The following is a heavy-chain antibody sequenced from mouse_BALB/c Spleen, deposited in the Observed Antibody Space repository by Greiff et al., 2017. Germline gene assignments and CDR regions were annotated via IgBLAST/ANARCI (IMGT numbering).Heavy chain of an antibody. D-gene: IGHD3-2*01. J-gene: IGHJ2*01. CDR1: GFTFSDYG. CDR2: ISNLAYSI. CDR3: ARVDSSGYLFDY. Sequence: EVQGVASGGGLVQPGGSRKLSCAASGFTFSDYGMAWVRQAPGKGPEWVAFISNLAYSIYYADTVTGRFTISRENAKNTLYLEMSSLRSEDTAMYYCARVDSSGYLFDYWGQGTTLTVSS. V-gene: IGHV5-15*02.